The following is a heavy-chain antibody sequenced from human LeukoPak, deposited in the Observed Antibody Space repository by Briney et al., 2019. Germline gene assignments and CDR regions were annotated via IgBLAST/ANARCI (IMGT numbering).Heavy chain of an antibody. D-gene: IGHD6-13*01. Sequence: GGSLRLSCAASGFTFSSYEMNWVRQAPGKGLEWVSYISSSGSTIYYADFVKGRFTISRDNAKNSLYLQMNSLRAEDTAVYYCASSSSWNDYWGQGTLVTVSS. J-gene: IGHJ4*02. V-gene: IGHV3-48*03. CDR2: ISSSGSTI. CDR1: GFTFSSYE. CDR3: ASSSSWNDY.